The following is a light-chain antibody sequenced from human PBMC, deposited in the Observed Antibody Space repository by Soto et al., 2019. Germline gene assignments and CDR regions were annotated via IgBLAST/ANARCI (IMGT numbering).Light chain of an antibody. V-gene: IGLV1-47*02. CDR1: SSNIGSNY. CDR3: AVWDASLGGSYV. CDR2: SNN. Sequence: QSVLTQPPSASGTPGQRVTISCSGSSSNIGSNYVFWYQQLPGTAPKLLIYSNNHRPSGVPDRFSASKAGASASLAISGLQSEDEGDYDCAVWDASLGGSYVFGSGTKVTVL. J-gene: IGLJ1*01.